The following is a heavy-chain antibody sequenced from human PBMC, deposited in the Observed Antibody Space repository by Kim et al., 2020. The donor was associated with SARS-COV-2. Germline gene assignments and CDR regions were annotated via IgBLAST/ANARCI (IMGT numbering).Heavy chain of an antibody. D-gene: IGHD3-10*01. CDR3: ARGDRYYPQQYDMDI. CDR2: ISADSGDT. CDR1: GYTFTSYG. Sequence: ASVKVSCKSSGYTFTSYGMNWVRQAPGQGLEWMVWISADSGDTKYAQKLQDRVTMTTETSTRTVYMELRNLKSNDTAVYYCARGDRYYPQQYDMDIWGQGTTVIVSS. J-gene: IGHJ6*02. V-gene: IGHV1-18*01.